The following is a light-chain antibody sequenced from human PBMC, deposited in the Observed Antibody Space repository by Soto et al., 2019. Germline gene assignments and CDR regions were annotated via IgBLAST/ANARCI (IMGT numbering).Light chain of an antibody. Sequence: EIVLTQSPATLSLSPGEGATLSCRASQSVSSYLAWYQQKPGQAPMLLIYGASSRATGIPDRFSGSGSGTDFTLTISGLEPEDFAVYYCQQYGNSRGTFGQGTKVDIK. CDR1: QSVSSY. CDR3: QQYGNSRGT. CDR2: GAS. J-gene: IGKJ1*01. V-gene: IGKV3-20*01.